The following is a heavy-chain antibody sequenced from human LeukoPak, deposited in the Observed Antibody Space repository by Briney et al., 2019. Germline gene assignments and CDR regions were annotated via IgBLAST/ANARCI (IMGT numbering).Heavy chain of an antibody. CDR3: AREFTREKPGIAAAGRRIWFDP. CDR2: IIPILGIA. J-gene: IGHJ5*02. V-gene: IGHV1-69*04. D-gene: IGHD6-13*01. Sequence: GSSVKLSCKASADTFSSYAISWVRQAPGQGLEWMGRIIPILGIANYAQKVQGRVTITADKPTSTAYMELSSLRSEDTAVYYCAREFTREKPGIAAAGRRIWFDPWGQGTLVTVSS. CDR1: ADTFSSYA.